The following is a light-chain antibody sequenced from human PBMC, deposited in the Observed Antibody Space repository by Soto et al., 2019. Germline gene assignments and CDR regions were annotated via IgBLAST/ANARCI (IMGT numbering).Light chain of an antibody. CDR2: KAS. J-gene: IGKJ1*01. V-gene: IGKV1-5*03. CDR1: QSISSW. CDR3: QQYNSYRT. Sequence: DIQVTQSPSTLSASVGDRVTITCRASQSISSWLAWYQQKPGKAPKLLIYKASSLESGVPSRFSGSGSGTEFILTISSLQPDDFATYYCQQYNSYRTFGQGTKVDIK.